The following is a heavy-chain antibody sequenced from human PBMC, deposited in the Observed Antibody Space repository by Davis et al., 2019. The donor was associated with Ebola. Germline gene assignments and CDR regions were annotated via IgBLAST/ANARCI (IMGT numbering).Heavy chain of an antibody. CDR1: GYSFTSYG. CDR3: AREQGTVTTSWFDP. J-gene: IGHJ5*02. V-gene: IGHV1-18*01. CDR2: ISAYNGNT. Sequence: GESLKISCKGSGYSFTSYGISWVRQAPGQGLEWMGWISAYNGNTNYAQKLQGRVTMTTDTSTSTAYMELRSLRSDDTAVYYCAREQGTVTTSWFDPWGQGTLVTVSS. D-gene: IGHD4-17*01.